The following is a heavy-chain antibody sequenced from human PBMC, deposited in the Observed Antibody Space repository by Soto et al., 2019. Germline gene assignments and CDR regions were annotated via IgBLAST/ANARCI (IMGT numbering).Heavy chain of an antibody. D-gene: IGHD6-13*01. CDR2: INPNSGGT. CDR3: ASPAAADMWFDP. J-gene: IGHJ5*02. CDR1: GYTFTGYY. Sequence: QVQLVQSGAEVKKPGASVKVSCKASGYTFTGYYMHWVRQAPGQGLEWMGWINPNSGGTNYAQKVQGRVTMTRDTSISTAYVELSRLRSDDTAVYYCASPAAADMWFDPWGQGTLVTVSS. V-gene: IGHV1-2*02.